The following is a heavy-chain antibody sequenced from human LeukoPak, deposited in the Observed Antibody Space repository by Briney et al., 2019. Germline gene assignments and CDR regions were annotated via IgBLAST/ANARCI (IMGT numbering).Heavy chain of an antibody. J-gene: IGHJ4*02. CDR1: GFTFSGSA. Sequence: GGSLRLSCAASGFTFSGSALHWVRQASGKGLEWVGRIRSKANNYATAYAASVKGRFTISRDDSKNTAYLQMNSLKTEDTAVYYCASGGYCSSTSCYGENWGQGTLVTVSS. CDR3: ASGGYCSSTSCYGEN. CDR2: IRSKANNYAT. D-gene: IGHD2-2*01. V-gene: IGHV3-73*01.